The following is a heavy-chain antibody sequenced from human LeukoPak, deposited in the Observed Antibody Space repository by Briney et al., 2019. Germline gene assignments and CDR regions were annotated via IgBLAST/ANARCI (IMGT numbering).Heavy chain of an antibody. J-gene: IGHJ5*02. CDR3: TKTGYSDGYNWFDP. D-gene: IGHD6-19*01. CDR2: ISGSGGNT. Sequence: GGSLRLSCAASGFTFSSYAMSWVRQAPGKGLEWVSAISGSGGNTYYADSVKGRFTISRDNSKNTLYLQMNSLRAQDTALYYCTKTGYSDGYNWFDPWGQGTLVTVSS. CDR1: GFTFSSYA. V-gene: IGHV3-23*01.